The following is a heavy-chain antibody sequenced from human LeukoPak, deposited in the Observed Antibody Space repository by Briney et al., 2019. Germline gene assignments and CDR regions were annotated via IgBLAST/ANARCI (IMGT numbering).Heavy chain of an antibody. J-gene: IGHJ6*02. D-gene: IGHD3-10*01. Sequence: SETLSLICTVSGGSISNYYWSWIRQPAGKGLEWIGRMSSSGNTNYNPSLKGRVTMSVDTPNNQFSLKLSSVTAADTAVYYCARDGGRGGRGDVWGQGTTVTVSS. CDR3: ARDGGRGGRGDV. V-gene: IGHV4-4*07. CDR1: GGSISNYY. CDR2: MSSSGNT.